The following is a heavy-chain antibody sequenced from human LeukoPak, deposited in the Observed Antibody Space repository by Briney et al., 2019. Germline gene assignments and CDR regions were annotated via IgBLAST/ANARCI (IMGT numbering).Heavy chain of an antibody. CDR2: IYYSGST. Sequence: SETLSLTCTVSGGSISSSSYYWGWIRQPPGKGLEWIGSIYYSGSTYYNPSLKSRVTISVDTSKNQFSLTVRSVTAADTAVYYCARVCYFDTSGYYYDFDPWGQGTLVTVSS. J-gene: IGHJ5*02. CDR3: ARVCYFDTSGYYYDFDP. CDR1: GGSISSSSYY. V-gene: IGHV4-39*07. D-gene: IGHD3-22*01.